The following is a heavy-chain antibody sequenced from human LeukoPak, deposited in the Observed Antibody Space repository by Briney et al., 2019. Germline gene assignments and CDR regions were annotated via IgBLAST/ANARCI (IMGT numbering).Heavy chain of an antibody. CDR3: ARDYYYDSSGYYLFDY. CDR1: GYTFTSYG. D-gene: IGHD3-22*01. V-gene: IGHV1-18*01. J-gene: IGHJ4*02. Sequence: ASVKVSCKASGYTFTSYGISWVRQAPGQGLEWMGWISAYNGNTNYAQKLQGRVTMTTDTSTSTAYMELRSLRSDDTAAYYCARDYYYDSSGYYLFDYWGQGTLVTVSS. CDR2: ISAYNGNT.